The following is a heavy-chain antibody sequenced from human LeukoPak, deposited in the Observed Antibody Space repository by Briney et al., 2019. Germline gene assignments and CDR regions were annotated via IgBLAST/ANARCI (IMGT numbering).Heavy chain of an antibody. CDR1: GFTFSSYE. CDR2: ISSSGSTI. Sequence: GGSLRLSCAASGFTFSSYEMNWVRQAPGKGLEWVSYISSSGSTIYYADSVKGRFTISGDNAKNSLYLQMNSLRAEDTALYYCAKDRGGDFRAYGMDVWGQGTTVIGSS. CDR3: AKDRGGDFRAYGMDV. J-gene: IGHJ6*02. D-gene: IGHD2-21*02. V-gene: IGHV3-48*03.